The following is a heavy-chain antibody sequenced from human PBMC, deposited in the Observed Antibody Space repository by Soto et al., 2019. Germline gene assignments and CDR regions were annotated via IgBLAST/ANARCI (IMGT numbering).Heavy chain of an antibody. CDR1: GGSFSGYY. V-gene: IGHV4-34*01. CDR2: INHSGST. Sequence: QVQLQQWGAGLLKPSETLSLTCAVYGGSFSGYYWSWIRQPPGKGLEWIGEINHSGSTLYNPSLKSRVTISVDTSEKQFSLKLSSVTAADTAVYYCARLGNYCFDYWGQGTLVTVSS. D-gene: IGHD1-26*01. J-gene: IGHJ4*02. CDR3: ARLGNYCFDY.